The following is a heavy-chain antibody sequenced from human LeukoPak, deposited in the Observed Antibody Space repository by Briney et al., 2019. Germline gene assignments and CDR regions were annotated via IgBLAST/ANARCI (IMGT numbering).Heavy chain of an antibody. J-gene: IGHJ4*02. CDR2: IGASGGGT. CDR3: AKRGVVIRVILVGFHKEAYYFDS. D-gene: IGHD3-22*01. Sequence: GGSLRLSCAVSGITLSNYGMSWVRQAPGKGLEWVAGIGASGGGTNYADSVKGRFTISRDNPKNTLYLQMNSLRAEDTAVYFCAKRGVVIRVILVGFHKEAYYFDSWGQGAMVTVSS. CDR1: GITLSNYG. V-gene: IGHV3-23*01.